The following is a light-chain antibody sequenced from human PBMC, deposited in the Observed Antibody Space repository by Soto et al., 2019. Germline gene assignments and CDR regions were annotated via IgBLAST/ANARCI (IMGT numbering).Light chain of an antibody. CDR1: QSVSSSY. CDR2: GAS. J-gene: IGKJ2*01. V-gene: IGKV3-20*01. Sequence: EIVLTQSPGTLSLSPGERATLSCRASQSVSSSYLAWYQQKPGQAPRLLIYGASSRATGIPDRFSGSESGTHFTLTISRLEPEDFAVYYCQQYGSSPLYTFGQGTKLEIK. CDR3: QQYGSSPLYT.